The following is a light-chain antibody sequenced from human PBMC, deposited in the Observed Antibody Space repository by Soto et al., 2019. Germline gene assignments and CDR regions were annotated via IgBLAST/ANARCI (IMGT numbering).Light chain of an antibody. V-gene: IGLV2-11*01. CDR3: CSYAGSYTYV. CDR1: SSEVGGYNY. CDR2: DVS. Sequence: QSVLAQPRSVSGSPGQSVTISCTGTSSEVGGYNYVSWYQQHPGKAPKLMIDDVSNRPSGVPDRFSGSKSGNTASLIISGLQSEDEADYYCCSYAGSYTYVFGTG. J-gene: IGLJ1*01.